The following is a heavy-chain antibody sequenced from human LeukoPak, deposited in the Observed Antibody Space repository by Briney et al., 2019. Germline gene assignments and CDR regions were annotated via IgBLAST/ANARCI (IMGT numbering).Heavy chain of an antibody. CDR2: VDTSGDT. Sequence: PSETLSLTCTVSGGSLSSFYWSWVRQPAGKGPEWIGRVDTSGDTHYNPSLKSRATMSLDTSKKQSSLKLNSVAVADTAVYYCARGLGGASYYMDVWGKGTTVTVSS. D-gene: IGHD3-16*01. CDR1: GGSLSSFY. V-gene: IGHV4-4*07. J-gene: IGHJ6*03. CDR3: ARGLGGASYYMDV.